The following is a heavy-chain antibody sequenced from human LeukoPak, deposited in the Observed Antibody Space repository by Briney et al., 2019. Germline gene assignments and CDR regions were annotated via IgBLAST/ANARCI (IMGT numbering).Heavy chain of an antibody. CDR3: AREKLGVGTAFDY. D-gene: IGHD1/OR15-1a*01. CDR1: GFTFSSYE. V-gene: IGHV3-21*01. J-gene: IGHJ4*02. CDR2: ISSSSSYI. Sequence: GGSLRLSCAASGFTFSSYEMNWVRQAPGKGLEWVSSISSSSSYIYYADSVKGRFTISRDNAKNSLYLQMNSLRAEDTAVYYCAREKLGVGTAFDYWGQGTLVTVSS.